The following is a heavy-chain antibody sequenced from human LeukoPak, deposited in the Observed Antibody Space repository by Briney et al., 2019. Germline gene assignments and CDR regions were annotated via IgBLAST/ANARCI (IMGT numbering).Heavy chain of an antibody. Sequence: GGSLRLSCAASGFTFSSYGMNWVRQAPGKGLEWVSGISGSGGSTYYADSVKGRFTISRDNSKNTLYLQMNSLRAEDTAVYYCAKVRIPYWYFDLWGRGTLVTVSS. CDR1: GFTFSSYG. CDR2: ISGSGGST. V-gene: IGHV3-23*01. D-gene: IGHD2-15*01. J-gene: IGHJ2*01. CDR3: AKVRIPYWYFDL.